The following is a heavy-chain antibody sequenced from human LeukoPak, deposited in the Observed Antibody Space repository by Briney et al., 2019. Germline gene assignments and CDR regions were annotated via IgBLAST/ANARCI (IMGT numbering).Heavy chain of an antibody. CDR1: GGSISSYY. CDR3: ARVRCSGGSCPYYYYYYYMDV. Sequence: SETLSLTCTVSGGSISSYYWSWIRQPPGKGLEWIGYIYYSGSTNYNPSLKSRVTISVDTSKNQFSLKLRFVTAADTAVYYCARVRCSGGSCPYYYYYYYMDVWGKGTTVTVSS. D-gene: IGHD2-15*01. V-gene: IGHV4-59*12. CDR2: IYYSGST. J-gene: IGHJ6*03.